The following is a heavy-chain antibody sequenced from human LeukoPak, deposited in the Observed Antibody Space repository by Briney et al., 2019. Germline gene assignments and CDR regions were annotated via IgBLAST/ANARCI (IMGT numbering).Heavy chain of an antibody. CDR2: INSDGSST. V-gene: IGHV3-74*01. Sequence: GGSLRLSCAASGFTVSSNYMSWVRQAPGKGLVWVSRINSDGSSTSYADSVKGRFTISRDNAKNTLYLQMNSLRAEDTAVYYCARGLSGYSSSLGYWGQGTLVTVSS. D-gene: IGHD6-6*01. CDR3: ARGLSGYSSSLGY. CDR1: GFTVSSNY. J-gene: IGHJ4*02.